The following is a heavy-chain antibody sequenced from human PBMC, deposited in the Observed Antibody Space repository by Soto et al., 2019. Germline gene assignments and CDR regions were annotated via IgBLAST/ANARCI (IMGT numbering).Heavy chain of an antibody. Sequence: QEQLVESGGGVVQPGRSLRLSCVAYGFIFRNYAMHWGRQAPGPGLEWVAVISYDGNNIYYADSVKGRFAISRDNSRNTLSLEMHSLTVDDTAGYYCARRTPGPWGQGTLGTVSS. V-gene: IGHV3-30*09. CDR3: ARRTPGP. J-gene: IGHJ5*02. CDR1: GFIFRNYA. CDR2: ISYDGNNI.